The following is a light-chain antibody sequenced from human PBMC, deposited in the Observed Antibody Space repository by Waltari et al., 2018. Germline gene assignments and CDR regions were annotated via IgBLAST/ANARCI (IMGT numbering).Light chain of an antibody. CDR3: VLYMGSGSWV. Sequence: QTVVTQEPSFSVSPGGTVTLTCGLSSGSVSTSYHPSWYQQTPGQTPRMLIYSTNARSSGVPDRFSGSILGNKAALTITGAQADDESDYYCVLYMGSGSWVFGGGTKVTVL. J-gene: IGLJ3*02. CDR1: SGSVSTSYH. V-gene: IGLV8-61*01. CDR2: STN.